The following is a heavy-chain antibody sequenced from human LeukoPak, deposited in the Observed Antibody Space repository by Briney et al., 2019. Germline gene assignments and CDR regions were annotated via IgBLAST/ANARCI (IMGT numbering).Heavy chain of an antibody. CDR3: ARDPPILRSCPSDHY. CDR1: GGTFSSYA. CDR2: IIPILGIA. D-gene: IGHD2-15*01. V-gene: IGHV1-69*04. Sequence: ASVKVSCKASGGTFSSYAISWVRQAPGQGLEWMGRIIPILGIANYAQKFQGRVTITADKSTSTAYMELSSLRSEDTAVYYCARDPPILRSCPSDHYWGQGTLVTVSS. J-gene: IGHJ4*02.